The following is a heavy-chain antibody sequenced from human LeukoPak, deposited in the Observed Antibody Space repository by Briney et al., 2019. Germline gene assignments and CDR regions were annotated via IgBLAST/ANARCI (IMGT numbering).Heavy chain of an antibody. D-gene: IGHD3-3*01. CDR2: MNPDSGNT. V-gene: IGHV1-8*01. CDR1: GYTFTSYD. J-gene: IGHJ6*02. CDR3: ARGQHSGYDFWSGYYSSREYYYGMDV. Sequence: GASVKVSCKASGYTFTSYDINWVRQATGQGLEWMGWMNPDSGNTGYAQKFQGRVTMTRNTSISTAYMELSSLRSEDTAVYYCARGQHSGYDFWSGYYSSREYYYGMDVWGQGTTVTVSS.